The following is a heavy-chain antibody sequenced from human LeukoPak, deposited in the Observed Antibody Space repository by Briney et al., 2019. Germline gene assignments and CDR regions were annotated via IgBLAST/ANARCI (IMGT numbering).Heavy chain of an antibody. CDR2: INPNSGGT. D-gene: IGHD3-3*01. V-gene: IGHV1-2*02. Sequence: GASVKVSCKASEYTFTGYYMHWVRQAPGQGLEWMGWINPNSGGTNYAQKFQGRVTMTRDTSISTAYMELSRLRSDDTAVYYCARGYYDFWSGYHTFDYWGQGTLVTVSS. J-gene: IGHJ4*02. CDR1: EYTFTGYY. CDR3: ARGYYDFWSGYHTFDY.